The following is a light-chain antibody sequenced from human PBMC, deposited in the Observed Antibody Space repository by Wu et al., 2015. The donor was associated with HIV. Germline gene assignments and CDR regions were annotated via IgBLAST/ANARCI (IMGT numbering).Light chain of an antibody. Sequence: EIVLTQSPVTLSLSPGERATLSCRASKSVSSNLAWYQQKPGQPPSLLIYGASTRATGVPARFSGSGSGTDFTLTINSLQSEDSALYYCQQYNDWPPYTFGQGTKGGDQT. CDR2: GAS. V-gene: IGKV3-15*01. CDR3: QQYNDWPPYT. CDR1: KSVSSN. J-gene: IGKJ2*01.